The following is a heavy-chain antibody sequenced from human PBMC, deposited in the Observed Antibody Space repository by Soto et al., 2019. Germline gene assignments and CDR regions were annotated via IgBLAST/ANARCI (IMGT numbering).Heavy chain of an antibody. CDR3: ARPSSRVGQQLVKGYYYYYGMDV. J-gene: IGHJ6*02. D-gene: IGHD6-13*01. CDR2: IYYSGST. V-gene: IGHV4-39*01. Sequence: SETLSLTCTVSGGSISSSSYYWGWIRQPPGKGLEWIGSIYYSGSTYYNPSLKRRVTISVDTSKNQFSLKLSSVTAADTAVYYCARPSSRVGQQLVKGYYYYYGMDVWGQGTTVTVSS. CDR1: GGSISSSSYY.